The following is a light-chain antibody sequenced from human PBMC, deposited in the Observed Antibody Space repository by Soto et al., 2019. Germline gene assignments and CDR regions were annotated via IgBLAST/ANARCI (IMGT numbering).Light chain of an antibody. Sequence: PGKRVTLSCSASQSVSSSYLPWYQQKPGQAPRLLIYGASTRATSIPARFSGSGSGTDFTLTISSLQPEDFAVYYCQQDYNLPDTFGQGTRLEI. CDR2: GAS. J-gene: IGKJ5*01. V-gene: IGKV3D-7*01. CDR1: QSVSSSY. CDR3: QQDYNLPDT.